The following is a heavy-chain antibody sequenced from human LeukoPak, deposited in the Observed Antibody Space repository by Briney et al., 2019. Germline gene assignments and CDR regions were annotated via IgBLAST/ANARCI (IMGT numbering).Heavy chain of an antibody. Sequence: NPGGSLRLSCAASGFTFSNAYMNWVRQAPGKGLEWVGRIKPKTDGETTEYAAPVKGRLSISRDDSKNMLYLQMNSLKTEGTAVYYCITPLPYSAQGGQGTLVTVSS. V-gene: IGHV3-15*07. CDR3: ITPLPYSAQ. CDR2: IKPKTDGETT. CDR1: GFTFSNAY. D-gene: IGHD2-21*01. J-gene: IGHJ4*02.